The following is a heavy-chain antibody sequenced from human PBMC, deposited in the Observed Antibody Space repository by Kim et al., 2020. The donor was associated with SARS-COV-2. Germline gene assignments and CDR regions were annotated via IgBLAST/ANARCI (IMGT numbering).Heavy chain of an antibody. CDR3: AKDKLNSVIGPFDH. D-gene: IGHD4-4*01. CDR2: ISYDGINQ. Sequence: GGSLRLSCAASGFIFNNFAMHWVRQAPAKGLEWVAVISYDGINQYYAESVKGRFTISRDSSEKTLYLQMNSLRLEDTAVYYCAKDKLNSVIGPFDHWGKG. CDR1: GFIFNNFA. V-gene: IGHV3-30*18. J-gene: IGHJ4*02.